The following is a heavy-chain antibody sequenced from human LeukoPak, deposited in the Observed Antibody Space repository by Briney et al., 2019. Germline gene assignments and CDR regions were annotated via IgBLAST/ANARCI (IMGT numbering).Heavy chain of an antibody. CDR1: GFTFSNYV. Sequence: PGGSLRLSCAASGFTFSNYVMSWVRQAPGKGLEWVSAISGSGGYTDYADSVKGRFIISRDNSKNTMYLQMNSLRAEDTGVYYCAKDSGWIQFIDWGQGTPVTVSS. CDR2: ISGSGGYT. V-gene: IGHV3-23*01. J-gene: IGHJ4*02. CDR3: AKDSGWIQFID. D-gene: IGHD5-18*01.